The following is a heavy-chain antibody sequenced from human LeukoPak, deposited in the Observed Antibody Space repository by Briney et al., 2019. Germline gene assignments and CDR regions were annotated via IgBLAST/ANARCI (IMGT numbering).Heavy chain of an antibody. D-gene: IGHD6-19*01. V-gene: IGHV4-59*11. Sequence: PSETLSLTCSVSGGSISSHYGTWMRQPPGQGLEWIGDIAYSGITNYNPSLKSRVSISVDTSMNQLSLKVSSVTTADTAVYYCARLAVAGDYDHFYFHMDVWGKGTTVTVSS. CDR3: ARLAVAGDYDHFYFHMDV. CDR2: IAYSGIT. J-gene: IGHJ6*03. CDR1: GGSISSHY.